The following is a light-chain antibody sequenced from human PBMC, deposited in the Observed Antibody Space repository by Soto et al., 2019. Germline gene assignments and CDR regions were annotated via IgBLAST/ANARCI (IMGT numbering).Light chain of an antibody. J-gene: IGKJ2*01. Sequence: EIVLTQSPGTLSLSPGERATLSCRASQSVSSSYLAWYQQKPGQAPRLLIYGASNRATGIPDRFSGSGSGTDFTLTVSRLETEDVAVYYCQQYGSSPYTFGQGTKLEIK. CDR2: GAS. CDR3: QQYGSSPYT. CDR1: QSVSSSY. V-gene: IGKV3-20*01.